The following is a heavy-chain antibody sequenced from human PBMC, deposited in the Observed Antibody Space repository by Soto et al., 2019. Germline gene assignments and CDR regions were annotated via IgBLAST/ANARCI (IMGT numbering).Heavy chain of an antibody. D-gene: IGHD3-22*01. J-gene: IGHJ3*01. CDR2: ISGDSNYI. CDR1: GFSFSCYN. Sequence: PGGSLRLSCAASGFSFSCYNMNWVRQSPEKGLEWVSSISGDSNYIYYADSVQGRFTISRDNVKNSVYLQMNSLTAEDTAVYYCARVVYFDRSAYGLWGQGTMVTVSS. CDR3: ARVVYFDRSAYGL. V-gene: IGHV3-21*04.